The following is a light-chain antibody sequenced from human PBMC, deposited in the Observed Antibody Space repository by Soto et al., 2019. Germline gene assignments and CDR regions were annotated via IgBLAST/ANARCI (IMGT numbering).Light chain of an antibody. CDR3: HQRSNWPPFT. J-gene: IGKJ4*01. V-gene: IGKV3-11*01. Sequence: EIVLTQSPATLSLSPGERATLSCRASQSISNFLAWYQQKPGQAPRLLIYDASKRATDIPDRFIGSGSGTDFTLTISSLEPEDLAVYYCHQRSNWPPFTFGGGTKVDIK. CDR1: QSISNF. CDR2: DAS.